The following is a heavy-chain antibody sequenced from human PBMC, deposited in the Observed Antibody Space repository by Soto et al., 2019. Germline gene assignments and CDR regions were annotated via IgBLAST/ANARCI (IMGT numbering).Heavy chain of an antibody. Sequence: ASVKVSCKVSGYTLTELSMHWVRQAPGKGLEWMGGFDPEDGETIYAKKFQGRVTMTEDTSTDTAYMELSSLRSEDTAVYYCATSFDVWGSYRTFDYWGQGTLVTVSS. V-gene: IGHV1-24*01. J-gene: IGHJ4*02. CDR1: GYTLTELS. D-gene: IGHD3-16*02. CDR2: FDPEDGET. CDR3: ATSFDVWGSYRTFDY.